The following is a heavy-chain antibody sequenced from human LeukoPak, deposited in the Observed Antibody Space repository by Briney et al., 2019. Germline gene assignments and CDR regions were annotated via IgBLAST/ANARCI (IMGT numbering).Heavy chain of an antibody. Sequence: GESLKISCKGSGYNFTNYWIGWVRQMPGKGLEWMGIIYPGDSDTRYNPSFQGQVTISADKSISAAYLQWSSLKASDTAIYYCARYAGYCSSTTCYGYFDYWGQGTLVTVSS. D-gene: IGHD2-2*01. CDR3: ARYAGYCSSTTCYGYFDY. CDR2: IYPGDSDT. J-gene: IGHJ4*02. V-gene: IGHV5-51*01. CDR1: GYNFTNYW.